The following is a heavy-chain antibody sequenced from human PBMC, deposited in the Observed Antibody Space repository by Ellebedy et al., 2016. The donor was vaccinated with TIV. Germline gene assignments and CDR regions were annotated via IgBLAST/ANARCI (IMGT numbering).Heavy chain of an antibody. Sequence: ASVKVSCKASGYTFSTHYIHWVRQAPGQGLEWMGIVDPTGGSPTYSQKFQGRLTMTRDTSTSTVSMELSSLRSEDTAIYYCARFEASSFEYWGQGILVTVSS. CDR1: GYTFSTHY. D-gene: IGHD3-9*01. J-gene: IGHJ4*02. CDR3: ARFEASSFEY. CDR2: VDPTGGSP. V-gene: IGHV1-46*01.